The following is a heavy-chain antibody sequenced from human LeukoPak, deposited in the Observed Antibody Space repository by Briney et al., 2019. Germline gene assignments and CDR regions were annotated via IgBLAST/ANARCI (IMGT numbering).Heavy chain of an antibody. J-gene: IGHJ3*02. CDR3: ARGVMISDAFDI. Sequence: PGGSLRLSCAASGFTFSSYNMNWVRQAPGKGLAWVSSISSSSDYIYYADSVKGRFTISRDNAKNSLYLQMNSLRAEDTAVYYCARGVMISDAFDIWGQGTMVTVSS. D-gene: IGHD3-16*01. CDR2: ISSSSDYI. V-gene: IGHV3-21*06. CDR1: GFTFSSYN.